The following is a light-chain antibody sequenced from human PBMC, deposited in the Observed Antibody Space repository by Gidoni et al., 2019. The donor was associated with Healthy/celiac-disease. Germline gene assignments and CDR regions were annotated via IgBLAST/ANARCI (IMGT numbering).Light chain of an antibody. CDR3: QVWDSRSDHQV. CDR1: NIGGKS. Sequence: SYVLTQPPSVSVAPGKTARITWGGNNIGGKSVHWYQQKTGQAPVLVVYDDSDRPSGIPARFSGSNSGNTATLTISRVEAGDEADYYCQVWDSRSDHQVFGTGTKVTVL. J-gene: IGLJ1*01. CDR2: DDS. V-gene: IGLV3-21*03.